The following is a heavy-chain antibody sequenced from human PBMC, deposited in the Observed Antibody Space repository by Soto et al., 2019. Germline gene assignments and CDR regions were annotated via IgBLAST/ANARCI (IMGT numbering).Heavy chain of an antibody. CDR2: IIPIFGTA. V-gene: IGHV1-69*06. Sequence: SVKVSCKASGGTFSSYAISWVRQAPGQGLEWMGGIIPIFGTANYAQKFQGRVTITADKSTSTAYMELSSLRAEDTAVYYCARRDFWSGYLGFWGQGTLVTVSS. D-gene: IGHD3-3*01. J-gene: IGHJ4*02. CDR3: ARRDFWSGYLGF. CDR1: GGTFSSYA.